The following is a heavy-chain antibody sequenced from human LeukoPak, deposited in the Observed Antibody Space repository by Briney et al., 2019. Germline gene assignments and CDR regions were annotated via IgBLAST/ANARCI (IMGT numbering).Heavy chain of an antibody. CDR1: GFSFRVYS. D-gene: IGHD6-19*01. Sequence: GGSLRLSCAASGFSFRVYSMNWVRQAPGQGLEWVSSISSSSSDISYADSVKGRFTISGDNAKNSLYLQMNSLRGEDTAVYYCARELVAGSFDYWGQGTLVTVSS. J-gene: IGHJ4*02. CDR2: ISSSSSDI. CDR3: ARELVAGSFDY. V-gene: IGHV3-21*01.